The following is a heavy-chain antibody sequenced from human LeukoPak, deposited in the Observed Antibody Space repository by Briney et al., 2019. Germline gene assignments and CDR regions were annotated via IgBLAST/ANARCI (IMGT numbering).Heavy chain of an antibody. Sequence: GGSLRLSCAASGFTVITNDMTWVRQAPGKGLECVSVLYSDGNTKYADSVQGRFTISRDNSKNTLYLEMNSLSPDDTAVYYCARGVEPLAANTLAYWGQGTLVTVSS. CDR2: LYSDGNT. J-gene: IGHJ4*02. V-gene: IGHV3-53*01. CDR1: GFTVITND. CDR3: ARGVEPLAANTLAY. D-gene: IGHD1-14*01.